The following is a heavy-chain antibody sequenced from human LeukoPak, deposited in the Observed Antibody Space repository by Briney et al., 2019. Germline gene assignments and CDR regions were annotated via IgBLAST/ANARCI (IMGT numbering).Heavy chain of an antibody. D-gene: IGHD3-3*01. CDR3: AASYYDFWSGYSNAFDI. CDR1: GGTFSSYA. J-gene: IGHJ3*02. V-gene: IGHV1-69*05. Sequence: GASVKVSCKASGGTFSSYAISWVRQAPGQGLEWMGGIIPIFGTANYAQKFQGRVTMTTDTSTSTAYMELRSLRSDDTAVYYCAASYYDFWSGYSNAFDIWGQGTMVTVSS. CDR2: IIPIFGTA.